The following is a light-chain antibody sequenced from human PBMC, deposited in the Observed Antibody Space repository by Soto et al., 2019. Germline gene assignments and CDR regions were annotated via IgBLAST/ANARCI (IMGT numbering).Light chain of an antibody. CDR1: KSWDKY. CDR3: QAWDSSTFYV. V-gene: IGLV3-1*01. CDR2: QDS. Sequence: SYELTQPPSVSVSPGQTASITCSGDKSWDKYACWYKQKPGQSPVLVIYQDSKRPSGIPERFSGSNSGNTATLTISGTQAMDEADYYCQAWDSSTFYVFGTGTKLTVL. J-gene: IGLJ1*01.